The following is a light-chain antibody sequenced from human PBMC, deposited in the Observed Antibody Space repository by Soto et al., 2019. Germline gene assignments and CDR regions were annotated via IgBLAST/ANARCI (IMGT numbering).Light chain of an antibody. CDR2: DAS. J-gene: IGKJ1*01. Sequence: DIQMTQSPSTLSASVGDRVTITCRASEGIGTWLAWYQQKPGKAPNLLIYDASSLQSGVPSRFSGRGSGTEFTLTIRSLQPDDFETYYCQQFQSFSRTFGQGTKVDIK. CDR3: QQFQSFSRT. CDR1: EGIGTW. V-gene: IGKV1-5*01.